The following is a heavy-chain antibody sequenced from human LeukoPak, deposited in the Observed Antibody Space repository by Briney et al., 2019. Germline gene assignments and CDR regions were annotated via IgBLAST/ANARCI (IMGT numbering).Heavy chain of an antibody. Sequence: SVKVSCKASGGTFSSYAISWVRQAPGQGLEWMGRIIAIFGTANYAQNFQGRVTITTDESTSTAYMELSSLRSEDTAVYYCARDWPEYSSSYFDYWGQGTLVTVSS. V-gene: IGHV1-69*05. CDR3: ARDWPEYSSSYFDY. CDR1: GGTFSSYA. CDR2: IIAIFGTA. J-gene: IGHJ4*02. D-gene: IGHD6-6*01.